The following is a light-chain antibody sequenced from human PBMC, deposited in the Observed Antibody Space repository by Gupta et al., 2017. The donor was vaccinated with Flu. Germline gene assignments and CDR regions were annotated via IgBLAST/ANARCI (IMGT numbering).Light chain of an antibody. CDR1: QSVRSN. Sequence: EIVMTQSPATLSVSPGERATLSCRASQSVRSNLAWYQQKPGQAPRLLIYGASTRATGIPARFSGSGYGTEFTLTISSRQSEDFAVYYCQQYNNWPPWTFGQGTKVEIK. J-gene: IGKJ1*01. CDR2: GAS. V-gene: IGKV3-15*01. CDR3: QQYNNWPPWT.